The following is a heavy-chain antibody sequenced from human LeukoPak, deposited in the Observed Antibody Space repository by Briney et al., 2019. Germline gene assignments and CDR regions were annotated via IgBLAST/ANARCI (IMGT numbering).Heavy chain of an antibody. Sequence: GASVNVSCKASGGTFISYAISWVRQAPGQGLEWMGRINHILGRANYAQKFQGRVTIPAHKSTSTAYMELSSQRSEDTGVYYCARDPGYSSRPPDHWGQGTRVPVSS. CDR2: INHILGRA. V-gene: IGHV1-69*04. CDR1: GGTFISYA. CDR3: ARDPGYSSRPPDH. J-gene: IGHJ4*02. D-gene: IGHD6-13*01.